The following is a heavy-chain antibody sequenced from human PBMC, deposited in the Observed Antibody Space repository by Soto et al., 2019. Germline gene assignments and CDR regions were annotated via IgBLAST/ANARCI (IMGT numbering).Heavy chain of an antibody. CDR2: IIPILGIA. D-gene: IGHD4-17*01. V-gene: IGHV1-69*04. CDR3: ARDATTANYAAFDT. J-gene: IGHJ3*02. CDR1: GGTFSSDT. Sequence: SVKVSCKASGGTFSSDTISWVRQAPGQGLEWMGRIIPILGIANYAQKFQGRVTITADKSTGTAYMELGSLRSEDTAVYYCARDATTANYAAFDTRGQGTMLTVSS.